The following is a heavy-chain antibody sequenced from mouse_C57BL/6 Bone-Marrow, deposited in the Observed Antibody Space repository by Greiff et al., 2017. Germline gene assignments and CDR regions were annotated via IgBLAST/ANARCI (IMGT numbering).Heavy chain of an antibody. CDR2: IYPRSGNT. V-gene: IGHV1-81*01. D-gene: IGHD6-2*01. CDR3: ASLYYYAMDY. CDR1: GYTFTSYG. J-gene: IGHJ4*01. Sequence: QVQLQPSGAELARPGASVKLSCKASGYTFTSYGISWVKQRTGQGLEWIGEIYPRSGNTYYNEKFKGKATLTADKSSSTAYMELRSLTSEDSAVYFCASLYYYAMDYWGQGTSVTVSS.